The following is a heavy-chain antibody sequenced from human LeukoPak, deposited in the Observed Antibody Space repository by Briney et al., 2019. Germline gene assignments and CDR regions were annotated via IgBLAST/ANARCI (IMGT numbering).Heavy chain of an antibody. J-gene: IGHJ4*02. CDR1: GFAFNSYS. CDR3: ARVGARQILEY. D-gene: IGHD4-17*01. CDR2: IKQDGGEK. V-gene: IGHV3-7*01. Sequence: GGSLRLSCAASGFAFNSYSMNWVRQAPGKGLEWVANIKQDGGEKYYLDSVKGRFTVSRDNAKNSLYLQMSSLRAEDTAVYYCARVGARQILEYWGQGTLVTVSS.